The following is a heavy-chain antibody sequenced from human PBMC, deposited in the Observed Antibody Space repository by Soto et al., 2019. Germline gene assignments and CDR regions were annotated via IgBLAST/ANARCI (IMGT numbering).Heavy chain of an antibody. D-gene: IGHD3-16*01. CDR2: IKQDGSEK. J-gene: IGHJ6*02. CDR3: AREGFRGLMSYYGMDV. CDR1: GFTFSSYW. V-gene: IGHV3-7*04. Sequence: EVQLVESGGGLVQPGGSRRLSCAASGFTFSSYWMSRVRHAPGKGLEWVANIKQDGSEKYYVDSVKGRFTISRDNAKNSLYLQMNSLRAVDTAVYYCAREGFRGLMSYYGMDVWGQGITVTVSS.